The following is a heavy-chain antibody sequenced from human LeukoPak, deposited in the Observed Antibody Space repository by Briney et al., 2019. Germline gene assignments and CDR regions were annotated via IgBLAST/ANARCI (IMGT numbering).Heavy chain of an antibody. CDR1: GYTFTSYD. Sequence: ASVKVSCKASGYTFTSYDINWVRQATGQGLEWMGWMNPNSGNTGYAQKFQGRVTMTRNTSISTAYMELSSLRSEDTAVYYCARAVVATIRPRGFYYYYMDVWGKGPTVTVSS. V-gene: IGHV1-8*01. J-gene: IGHJ6*03. D-gene: IGHD5-12*01. CDR3: ARAVVATIRPRGFYYYYMDV. CDR2: MNPNSGNT.